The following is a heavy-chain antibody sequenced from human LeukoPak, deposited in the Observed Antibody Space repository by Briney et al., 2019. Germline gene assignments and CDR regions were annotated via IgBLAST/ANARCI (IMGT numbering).Heavy chain of an antibody. Sequence: MTSETLSLTCTVSGGSISSGSFYWSWIRQTAGKGLEWIGRIYPSGDSQYSPSFRSRATISLDTRNQFSLKLSSVTAADTAVYFCARGYDRNGYQGRGFDYWGQGALVNVSS. CDR3: ARGYDRNGYQGRGFDY. J-gene: IGHJ4*02. CDR1: GGSISSGSFY. V-gene: IGHV4-61*02. D-gene: IGHD3-22*01. CDR2: IYPSGDS.